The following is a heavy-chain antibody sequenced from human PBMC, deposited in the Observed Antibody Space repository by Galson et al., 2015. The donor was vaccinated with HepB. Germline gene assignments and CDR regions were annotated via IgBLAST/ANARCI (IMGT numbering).Heavy chain of an antibody. Sequence: SLRLSCAASGFTFSRYSMNWVRQAPGKGLEWVSSISSSSSYIYYADSVKGRFTISRDNAKNSLYLQMNSLRAEDTAVYYCARDKEGSSSPPGYWGQGTLVTVSS. CDR1: GFTFSRYS. CDR3: ARDKEGSSSPPGY. D-gene: IGHD6-13*01. CDR2: ISSSSSYI. V-gene: IGHV3-21*01. J-gene: IGHJ4*02.